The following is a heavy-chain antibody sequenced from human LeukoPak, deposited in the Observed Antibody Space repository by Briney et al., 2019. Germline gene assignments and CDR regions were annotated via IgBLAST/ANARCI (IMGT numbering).Heavy chain of an antibody. CDR2: ISSDGSDT. J-gene: IGHJ4*02. Sequence: GGSLRLSCAASGFTFSNFWMHWVRQAPGKGLVGVSRISSDGSDTRYADSVKGRFTISRDNAKNTVYLQMNSLRADDTAVYYCVRGGYGETSVTWWGQGTLVTVSS. D-gene: IGHD4-17*01. CDR1: GFTFSNFW. CDR3: VRGGYGETSVTW. V-gene: IGHV3-74*01.